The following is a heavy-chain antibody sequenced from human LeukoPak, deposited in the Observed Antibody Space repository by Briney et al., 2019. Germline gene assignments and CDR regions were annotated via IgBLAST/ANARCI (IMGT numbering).Heavy chain of an antibody. J-gene: IGHJ4*02. V-gene: IGHV4-34*01. Sequence: SETLSLTCAVYGGSFSGYYWSWIRQPPGKGLEWIGEINHSGSTNYNPSLKSRVTISVDTSKNQFSLKLSSVTAADTAVYYCARGRGYDPVVFYFDSWGQGNLVIVSS. CDR2: INHSGST. D-gene: IGHD1-1*01. CDR3: ARGRGYDPVVFYFDS. CDR1: GGSFSGYY.